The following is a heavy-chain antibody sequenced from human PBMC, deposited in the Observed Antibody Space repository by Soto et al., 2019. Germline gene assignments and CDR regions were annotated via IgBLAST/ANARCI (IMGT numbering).Heavy chain of an antibody. V-gene: IGHV3-48*02. Sequence: LRLSCAASGFTFSTYSINWVRQAPGKGLEWISYISDNSSVIYYADAVKGRFTISRDNAKNSLYLQMNSLRDEDTAVYYCARDRDAYCSKGICSGPYFDYWGQGTLVTVSS. CDR2: ISDNSSVI. CDR3: ARDRDAYCSKGICSGPYFDY. CDR1: GFTFSTYS. J-gene: IGHJ4*02. D-gene: IGHD2-8*01.